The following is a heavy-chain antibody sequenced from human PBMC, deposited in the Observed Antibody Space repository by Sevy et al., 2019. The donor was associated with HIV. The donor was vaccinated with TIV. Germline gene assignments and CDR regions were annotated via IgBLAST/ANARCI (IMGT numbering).Heavy chain of an antibody. CDR1: GFTFSDYY. D-gene: IGHD4-17*01. CDR2: ISGSDGTI. V-gene: IGHV3-11*01. Sequence: GGPLRLSCAASGFTFSDYYMSWIRQAPGKGLEWVSYISGSDGTIYYADSVKGRFTISRDNAKNSLYLQMNSLRADDTAVYYCARDHVKDGDLGDYYYAMDVWGQGTTVTVSS. CDR3: ARDHVKDGDLGDYYYAMDV. J-gene: IGHJ6*02.